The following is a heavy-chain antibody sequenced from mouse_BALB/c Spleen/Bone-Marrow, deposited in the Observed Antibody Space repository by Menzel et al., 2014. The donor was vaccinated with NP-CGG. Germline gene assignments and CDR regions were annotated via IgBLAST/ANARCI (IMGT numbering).Heavy chain of an antibody. CDR1: GFSLSIYE. D-gene: IGHD1-1*01. J-gene: IGHJ2*01. V-gene: IGHV5-6-5*01. CDR2: IGGAGTT. Sequence: EESGGRLVTPGTPLTLTCTVSGFSLSIYEVNWVRQAPGKGLEWIGSIGGAGTTYYASWAKGRFTISXTSATVDLKISSPTTEDTATYFCARGIISGWVFDLWSQGTLVTVSS. CDR3: ARGIISGWVFDL.